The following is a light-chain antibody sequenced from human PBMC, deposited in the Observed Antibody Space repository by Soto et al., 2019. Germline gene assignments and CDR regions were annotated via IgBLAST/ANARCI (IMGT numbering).Light chain of an antibody. J-gene: IGKJ3*01. CDR1: QSISSN. Sequence: EIVMTQSPATLSVSPGERATLSCRASQSISSNLAWYQQKPGQAPRLLIYGASTRATGIPARFSGSGSGTEFTLTISSLQSEDFAIYYCQQYYTWPSFGPGTKVDFK. V-gene: IGKV3-15*01. CDR2: GAS. CDR3: QQYYTWPS.